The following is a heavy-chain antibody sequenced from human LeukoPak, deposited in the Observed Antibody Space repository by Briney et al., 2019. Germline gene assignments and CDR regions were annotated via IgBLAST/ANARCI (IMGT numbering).Heavy chain of an antibody. CDR2: ISSSSSYI. Sequence: GGSLRLSCAASGFTFSSYSINWVRQAPGKGLEWVSSISSSSSYIYYADSVKGRFTISRDNAKNSLYLQMNSLRAEDTAVYYCARDSGYCSSTSCYRGFDYWGQGSLVTVSS. J-gene: IGHJ4*02. V-gene: IGHV3-21*01. CDR3: ARDSGYCSSTSCYRGFDY. CDR1: GFTFSSYS. D-gene: IGHD2-2*02.